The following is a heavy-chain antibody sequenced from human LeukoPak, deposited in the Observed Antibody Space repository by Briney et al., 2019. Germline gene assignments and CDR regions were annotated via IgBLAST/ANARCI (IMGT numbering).Heavy chain of an antibody. V-gene: IGHV3-7*04. CDR1: GFTFSKYW. J-gene: IGHJ4*02. CDR3: ARVGDWGQYFDY. D-gene: IGHD7-27*01. CDR2: IKQEGNEK. Sequence: GGSLRLSCAASGFTFSKYWMTWVRQAPGKGLEWVANIKQEGNEKNYVDSVKGRFTISRDNAKNSLYLQMNSLRAEDTAVYYCARVGDWGQYFDYWGQGTLVTVSS.